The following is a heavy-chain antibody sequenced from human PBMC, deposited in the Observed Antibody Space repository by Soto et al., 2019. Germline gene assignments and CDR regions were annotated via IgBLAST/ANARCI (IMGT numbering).Heavy chain of an antibody. CDR1: GFTFSSYW. Sequence: GGSLRLSCAASGFTFSSYWMSWVRQAPGKGLEWVANIKQDGSEKYYVDSVKGRFTISRDNAKNSLYLQMNSLRAEDTAVYYCAKDSALGYSSSWSPFDYWGQGTLVTVSS. J-gene: IGHJ4*02. CDR3: AKDSALGYSSSWSPFDY. V-gene: IGHV3-7*03. CDR2: IKQDGSEK. D-gene: IGHD6-13*01.